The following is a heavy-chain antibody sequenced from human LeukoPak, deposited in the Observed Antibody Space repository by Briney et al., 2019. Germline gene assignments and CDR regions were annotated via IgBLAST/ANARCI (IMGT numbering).Heavy chain of an antibody. CDR1: GGSFSGYY. CDR3: ARGHNWNYGY. V-gene: IGHV4-34*01. J-gene: IGHJ4*02. D-gene: IGHD1-7*01. CDR2: INHSGST. Sequence: SETLSLTCAVYGGSFSGYYWSWIRQPPEKGLEWIGEINHSGSTNYNPSLKSRVTISLDTSKNQFSLKLSSVTAADTAVYYCARGHNWNYGYWGQGTLVTVSS.